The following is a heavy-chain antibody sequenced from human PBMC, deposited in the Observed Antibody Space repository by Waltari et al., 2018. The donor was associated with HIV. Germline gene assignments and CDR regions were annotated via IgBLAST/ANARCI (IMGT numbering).Heavy chain of an antibody. D-gene: IGHD1-26*01. CDR3: AKSDDGAWHYFIA. V-gene: IGHV3-30-3*02. J-gene: IGHJ5*02. CDR2: ISKDGNRK. Sequence: QVQLVESGGGVVQPGRSLRLSCAVSGFTFRSYFMHWVRQAPGKGLGWVAVISKDGNRKFYADSVKGRFTISRDNSWNTLSLQMNSLRAEDTATYYCAKSDDGAWHYFIAWGQGTLVTVSS. CDR1: GFTFRSYF.